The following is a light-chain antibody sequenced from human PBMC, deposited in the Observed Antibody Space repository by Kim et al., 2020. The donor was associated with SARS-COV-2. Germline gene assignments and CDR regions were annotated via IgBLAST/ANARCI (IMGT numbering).Light chain of an antibody. CDR3: QQYDNLPPRT. CDR1: QDISNY. CDR2: DAS. V-gene: IGKV1-33*01. J-gene: IGKJ4*02. Sequence: DIQMTQSPSSLSASVGDRVTITCQASQDISNYLNWYQQKPGEAPKLLIYDASNLETGVPSRFSGSGSGTDFTFTISSLQPEDIATYYCQQYDNLPPRTFGGGTKVDIK.